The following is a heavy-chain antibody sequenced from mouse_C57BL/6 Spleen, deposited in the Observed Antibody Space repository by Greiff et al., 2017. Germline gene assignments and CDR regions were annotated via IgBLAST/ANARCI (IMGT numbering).Heavy chain of an antibody. D-gene: IGHD1-1*01. CDR2: IDPENGDT. J-gene: IGHJ3*01. CDR1: GFNIKDDY. Sequence: EVKLMESGAELVRPGASVKLSCTASGFNIKDDYMHWVKQRPEQGLEWIGWIDPENGDTEYASKFQGKATITADTSSNTAYLQLSSLTSEDTAVYYCTTDYYYGSSPGRAYWGQGTLVTVSA. CDR3: TTDYYYGSSPGRAY. V-gene: IGHV14-4*01.